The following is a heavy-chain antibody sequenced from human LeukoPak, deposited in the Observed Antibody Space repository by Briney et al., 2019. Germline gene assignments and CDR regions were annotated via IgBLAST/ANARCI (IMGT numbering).Heavy chain of an antibody. V-gene: IGHV4-30-2*01. J-gene: IGHJ4*02. CDR1: GGSISSGGYY. CDR3: ARSQDSSGYYPFDY. D-gene: IGHD3-22*01. Sequence: PSQTLSLTCTVSGGSISSGGYYWSWIRQPPGKGLEWIGYIYHSGSTYYNPSLKSRVTISVDRSKNQFSLKLSSVTAADTAVYYCARSQDSSGYYPFDYWGQGTLVTVSS. CDR2: IYHSGST.